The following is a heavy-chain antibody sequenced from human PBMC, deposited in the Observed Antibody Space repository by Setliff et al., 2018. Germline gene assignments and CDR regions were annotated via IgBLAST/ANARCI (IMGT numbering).Heavy chain of an antibody. CDR2: IYYSGST. Sequence: PSETLSFTCSVSGASISSDGYYWSWIRQYPGKGLEWIGYIYYSGSTYYNPSLKSRVTISLDTSENQFSLELTSVTAADTAVYYCARSRTIAVKGGVFAVWGRGTLVTVSS. CDR3: ARSRTIAVKGGVFAV. D-gene: IGHD6-19*01. V-gene: IGHV4-31*03. J-gene: IGHJ2*01. CDR1: GASISSDGYY.